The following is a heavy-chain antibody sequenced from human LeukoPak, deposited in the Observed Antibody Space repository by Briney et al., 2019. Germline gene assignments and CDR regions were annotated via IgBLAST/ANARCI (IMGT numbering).Heavy chain of an antibody. Sequence: QPGGSLRLSCAASGFTFSSYAMSWVRQAPGKGLEWVSAISGSGGSTYYADSVKGRFTISRDNAKNSLYLQMNSLRAEDTAVYYCARDGWYYGSGSYNYWGQGTLVTVSS. V-gene: IGHV3-23*01. CDR2: ISGSGGST. CDR1: GFTFSSYA. D-gene: IGHD3-10*01. CDR3: ARDGWYYGSGSYNY. J-gene: IGHJ4*02.